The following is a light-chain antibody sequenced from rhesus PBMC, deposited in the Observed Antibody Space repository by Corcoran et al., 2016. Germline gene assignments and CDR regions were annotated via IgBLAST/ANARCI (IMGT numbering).Light chain of an antibody. J-gene: IGKJ3*01. CDR1: KSISSW. V-gene: IGKV1-22*01. CDR2: KAS. CDR3: LQYSSSPFT. Sequence: DIQMTQSPSSLSASVGDTATITCRASKSISSWLDWYQQKTGKAPKLSIYKASSFQSWVPSRFSGRGSGTDFTLTISDLQPADFATYYCLQYSSSPFTFGPWTKLDIK.